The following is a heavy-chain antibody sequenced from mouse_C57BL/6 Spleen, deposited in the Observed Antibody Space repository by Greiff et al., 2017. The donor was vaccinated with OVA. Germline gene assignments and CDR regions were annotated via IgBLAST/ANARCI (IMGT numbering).Heavy chain of an antibody. CDR3: ARDDYYGSGGWFAD. V-gene: IGHV3-6*01. J-gene: IGHJ3*01. CDR1: GYSFTSGSY. Sequence: EVKLQESGPGLVKPSHSLSLTCSVTGYSFTSGSYWNLIRQFPGNKLEWMDFIRYDGSTNYNPSLKNRISITRDTSKNQFSLKLTSVTTEDTATYDCARDDYYGSGGWFADWGQGTMVTVSA. D-gene: IGHD1-1*01. CDR2: IRYDGST.